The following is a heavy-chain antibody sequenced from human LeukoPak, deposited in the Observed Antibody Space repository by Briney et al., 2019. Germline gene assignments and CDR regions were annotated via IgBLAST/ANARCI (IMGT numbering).Heavy chain of an antibody. CDR2: IKQDGSEK. D-gene: IGHD2-21*02. CDR3: ARDLTQSPVDCGGDCCTVWGLPNRDY. V-gene: IGHV3-7*01. CDR1: GSTFSSYW. Sequence: QTGGSLRPSCAASGSTFSSYWMSWVRQAPGKGLEWVANIKQDGSEKYYVDSVKGRFTISRDNAKNSLYLQMNSLRAEDTAVYYCARDLTQSPVDCGGDCCTVWGLPNRDYWGQGTLVTVSS. J-gene: IGHJ4*02.